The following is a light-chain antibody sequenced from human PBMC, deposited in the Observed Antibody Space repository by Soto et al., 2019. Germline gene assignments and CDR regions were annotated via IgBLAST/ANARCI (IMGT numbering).Light chain of an antibody. J-gene: IGKJ2*01. Sequence: DIQMTQSPSSLSASVGDRVTITCRASQSLGRRLTWYQQKAGEAPKLLIYETSNLQNGVPSRFSGSGSETDFTLTINSLQPEDFATYYCQHSFGTAYTFGQGTKLE. V-gene: IGKV1-39*01. CDR1: QSLGRR. CDR2: ETS. CDR3: QHSFGTAYT.